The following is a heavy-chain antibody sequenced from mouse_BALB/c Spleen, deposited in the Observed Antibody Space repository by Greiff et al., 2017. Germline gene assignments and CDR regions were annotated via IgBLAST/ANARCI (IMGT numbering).Heavy chain of an antibody. V-gene: IGHV1-9*01. J-gene: IGHJ2*01. D-gene: IGHD1-2*01. CDR2: ILPGSGST. Sequence: QVQLKQSGAELMKPGASVKISCKATGYTFSSYWIEWVKQRPGHGLEWIGEILPGSGSTNYNEKFTGKATFTAATSSNTAYMQLSSLTSEDSAVYNCAREIHYSGYVDYWGQGTTLTVSS. CDR3: AREIHYSGYVDY. CDR1: GYTFSSYW.